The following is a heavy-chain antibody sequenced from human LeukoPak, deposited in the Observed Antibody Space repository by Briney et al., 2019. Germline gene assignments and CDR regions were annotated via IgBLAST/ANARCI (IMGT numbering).Heavy chain of an antibody. V-gene: IGHV3-21*01. CDR1: GFTFSSYS. CDR2: ISSSSSYI. D-gene: IGHD2-2*01. J-gene: IGHJ4*02. CDR3: ARESYCSSTSCYPPPLDY. Sequence: GSLRLSCAASGFTFSSYSMNWVRQAPGKGLEWVSSISSSSSYIYYADSVKGRFTISRDNAKNSLYLQMNSLRAEDTAVYYCARESYCSSTSCYPPPLDYWGQGTLVTVSS.